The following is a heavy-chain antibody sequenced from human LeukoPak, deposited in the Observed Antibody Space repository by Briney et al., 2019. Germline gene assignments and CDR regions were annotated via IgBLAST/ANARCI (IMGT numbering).Heavy chain of an antibody. D-gene: IGHD3-22*01. CDR3: ARVGSSGYYPYYFDY. CDR1: GFTVSSNY. V-gene: IGHV3-53*01. J-gene: IGHJ4*02. Sequence: GGSLRLSCAASGFTVSSNYMSWVRQAPGKGLEWVSVIYSGGSTYYADSVKGRFTISRDNSKNTLYLQMNSLRAEDTAVYCCARVGSSGYYPYYFDYWGQGTLVTVSS. CDR2: IYSGGST.